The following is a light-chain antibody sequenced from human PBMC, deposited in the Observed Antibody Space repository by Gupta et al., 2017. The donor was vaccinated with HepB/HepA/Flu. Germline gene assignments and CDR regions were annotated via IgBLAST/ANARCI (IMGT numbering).Light chain of an antibody. Sequence: SVLTQRPSASGTPGQRVSNSCSRSSSNIGSNTVNWYQQLPGTAPKLLIYSKNRRPSGGPARFSGSKSGSSASLAISGLQPEDEADYYCEAWDDSLNALVFGGGTKLTVL. CDR2: SKN. CDR3: EAWDDSLNALV. J-gene: IGLJ2*01. V-gene: IGLV1-44*01. CDR1: SSNIGSNT.